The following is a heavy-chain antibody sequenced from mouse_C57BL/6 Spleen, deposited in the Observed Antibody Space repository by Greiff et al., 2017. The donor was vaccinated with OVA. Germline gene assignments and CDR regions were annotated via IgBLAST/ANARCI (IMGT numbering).Heavy chain of an antibody. CDR1: GYTFTSYW. J-gene: IGHJ3*01. CDR2: IHPNSGST. D-gene: IGHD1-1*01. Sequence: QVQLQQPGAELVKPGASVKLSCKASGYTFTSYWMHWVKQRPGQGLEWIGMIHPNSGSTNYNEKFKSKATLTVEKSSSTAYMQLSSLTSEDSAVYYCARENYYEGFAYWGQGTLVTVSA. CDR3: ARENYYEGFAY. V-gene: IGHV1-64*01.